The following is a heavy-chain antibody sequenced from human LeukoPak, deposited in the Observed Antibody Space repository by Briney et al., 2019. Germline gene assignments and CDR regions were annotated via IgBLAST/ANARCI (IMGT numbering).Heavy chain of an antibody. CDR1: LFTLSSYA. Sequence: GGSLRLSCVASLFTLSSYAISWVRQAPEKGLEWVSAISGSGVSNNYGDSVKGRLTISRDNSKSTLSLQMNSRRAEDTAVYSCATRIIDSSGWSRRDYWGQGTLVTVSS. CDR3: ATRIIDSSGWSRRDY. D-gene: IGHD6-19*01. J-gene: IGHJ4*02. CDR2: ISGSGVSN. V-gene: IGHV3-23*01.